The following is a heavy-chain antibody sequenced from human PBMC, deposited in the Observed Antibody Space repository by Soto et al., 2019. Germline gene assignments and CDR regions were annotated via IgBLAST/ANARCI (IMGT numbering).Heavy chain of an antibody. CDR3: AREIVVVPAAINYYYYYGMDV. Sequence: ASVKVSCKASGYTFTSYDINWVRQATGQGLEWMGWMNPNSGNTGYAQKFQGRVTMTRNTSISTAYMELSSLRSEDTAVYYCAREIVVVPAAINYYYYYGMDVWGQGTTVTVSS. V-gene: IGHV1-8*01. D-gene: IGHD2-2*01. CDR2: MNPNSGNT. J-gene: IGHJ6*02. CDR1: GYTFTSYD.